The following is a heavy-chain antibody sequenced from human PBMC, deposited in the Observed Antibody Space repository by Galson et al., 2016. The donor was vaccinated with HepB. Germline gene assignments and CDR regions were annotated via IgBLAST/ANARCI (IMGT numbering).Heavy chain of an antibody. CDR1: GYTFTSYA. J-gene: IGHJ4*02. V-gene: IGHV1-3*01. CDR2: LNAGNGNT. D-gene: IGHD3-3*01. Sequence: SVKVSCKASGYTFTSYAMHWVRQAPGQRLEWMGWLNAGNGNTKNSKKFQGRVPITRDTSASTAYMELSSLRSEDTALYYCARAGTLRSGYWYYFDYWGQGTLVTVSS. CDR3: ARAGTLRSGYWYYFDY.